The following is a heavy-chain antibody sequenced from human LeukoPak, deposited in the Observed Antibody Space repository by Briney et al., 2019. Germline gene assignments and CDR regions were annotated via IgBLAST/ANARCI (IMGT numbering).Heavy chain of an antibody. J-gene: IGHJ3*02. CDR3: ARAYSISGSYQEAFDI. D-gene: IGHD1-26*01. CDR1: GYTFTNYA. V-gene: IGHV1-3*04. Sequence: VASVKVSCKASGYTFTNYAIHWVRQAPGQRLEWMGWINTGNDNTKYSQKFQGWVTMTRDTSISTAYMELSRLRSDDTAVYYCARAYSISGSYQEAFDIWGQGTMVTVSS. CDR2: INTGNDNT.